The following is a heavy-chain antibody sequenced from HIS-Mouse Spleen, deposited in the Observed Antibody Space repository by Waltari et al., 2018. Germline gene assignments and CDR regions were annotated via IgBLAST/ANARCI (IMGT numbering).Heavy chain of an antibody. CDR1: GFTFSSYG. CDR2: ISYDGSNK. D-gene: IGHD1-26*01. CDR3: AKDFGFWGATPYYYYGMDV. V-gene: IGHV3-30*18. J-gene: IGHJ6*02. Sequence: QVQLVESGGGVVQPGRSLRLSCADSGFTFSSYGMHWVSPAQGQALEWVAVISYDGSNKYYADSVKGRFTISRDNSKNTLYLQMNSLRAEDTAVYYCAKDFGFWGATPYYYYGMDVWGQGTTVTVSS.